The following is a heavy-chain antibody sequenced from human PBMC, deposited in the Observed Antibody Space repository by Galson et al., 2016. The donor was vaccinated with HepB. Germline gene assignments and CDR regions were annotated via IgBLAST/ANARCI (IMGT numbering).Heavy chain of an antibody. CDR2: ISSNGDFI. CDR3: ARDNSHCGRTSCIPTYRYFDL. J-gene: IGHJ2*01. D-gene: IGHD2-2*01. V-gene: IGHV3-21*01. CDR1: GFTFNRYT. Sequence: SLRLSCAASGFTFNRYTMHWVRQAPGKGLEWLSSISSNGDFINYADSVKGRFTISRDNADNSLFLHMSSLRAEDTAIYYCARDNSHCGRTSCIPTYRYFDLWGRGTLVTVSS.